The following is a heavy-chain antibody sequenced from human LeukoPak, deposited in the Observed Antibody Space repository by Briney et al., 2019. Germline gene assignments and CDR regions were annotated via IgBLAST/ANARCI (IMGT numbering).Heavy chain of an antibody. CDR1: GFTFSSYA. V-gene: IGHV3-23*01. J-gene: IGHJ3*02. CDR3: ARAPRYGDYDDAFDI. CDR2: ISGSGGST. D-gene: IGHD4-17*01. Sequence: PGGSLRLSCAASGFTFSSYAMSWVRQAPGKGLEWVSAISGSGGSTYYADSVKGRFTISRDNAKNTLYLQMNSLRAEDTAVYYCARAPRYGDYDDAFDIWGQGTMVTVSS.